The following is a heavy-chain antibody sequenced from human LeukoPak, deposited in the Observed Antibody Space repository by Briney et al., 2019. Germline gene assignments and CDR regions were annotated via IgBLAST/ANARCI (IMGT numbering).Heavy chain of an antibody. CDR1: DSAFSNYT. Sequence: PGGSLRLSCVISDSAFSNYTMSWVRLPPGRGLEWVSSISSLTNDTYYADSLKGRFTISRDTAKNSLYLHMNRLRPEDTAIYYCTIRLDYWGLGVQVTVSS. CDR3: TIRLDY. J-gene: IGHJ4*02. D-gene: IGHD3-16*01. V-gene: IGHV3-48*01. CDR2: ISSLTNDT.